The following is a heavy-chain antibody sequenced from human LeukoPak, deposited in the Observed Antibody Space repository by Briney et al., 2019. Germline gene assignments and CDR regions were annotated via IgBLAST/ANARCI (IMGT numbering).Heavy chain of an antibody. D-gene: IGHD6-13*01. J-gene: IGHJ3*02. Sequence: SGGSLRLSCAASGFTFSNYRMHWVRQGPGKGLVWVSRISPDEINTNYADSVKGRFTISRDNAKNTLYLQMNSLRAEDTAVYYCAKDRIAGTSDAFDIWGQGTMVTVSS. CDR1: GFTFSNYR. V-gene: IGHV3-74*01. CDR2: ISPDEINT. CDR3: AKDRIAGTSDAFDI.